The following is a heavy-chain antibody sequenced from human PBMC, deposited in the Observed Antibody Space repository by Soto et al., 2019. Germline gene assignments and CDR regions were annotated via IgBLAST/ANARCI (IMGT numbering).Heavy chain of an antibody. CDR2: INHSGST. CDR1: GGSFSGYY. Sequence: SETLSLTCAVYGGSFSGYYWSWIRQPPGKGLEWIGEINHSGSTNYNPSLKSRVTISVDTSKNQFSLKLSSVTAADTAVYYCARSLGDYIWGSYRYTHFDYWGQGTLVTVSS. D-gene: IGHD3-16*02. J-gene: IGHJ4*02. V-gene: IGHV4-34*01. CDR3: ARSLGDYIWGSYRYTHFDY.